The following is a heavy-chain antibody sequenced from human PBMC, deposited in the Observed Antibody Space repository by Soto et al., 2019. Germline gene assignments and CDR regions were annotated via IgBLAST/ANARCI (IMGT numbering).Heavy chain of an antibody. V-gene: IGHV4-34*01. CDR3: ARVRARLLSHAFDF. J-gene: IGHJ3*01. CDR1: GGSFTDYY. CDR2: INHSGST. Sequence: QVQLQQWGAGLLKPSETLSLTCAVYGGSFTDYYLTWIRQPPGKGLEWIGEINHSGSTNYNPSLKNRLTISLYTTKNQFSLKVNSVTAADTAVYFCARVRARLLSHAFDFWGQGTLVTVSS. D-gene: IGHD3-16*02.